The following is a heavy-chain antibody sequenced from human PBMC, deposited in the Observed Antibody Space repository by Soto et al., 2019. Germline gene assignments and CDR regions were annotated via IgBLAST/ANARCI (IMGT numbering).Heavy chain of an antibody. V-gene: IGHV4-59*01. Sequence: SETLSLTCTVSGGSISDFYWSWIRQPPGKGLEWIGYIYYSGSTNYNPSLKSRVTISVDTSKNQFSLNLRSMSPADTAVYYCARVGGLAARTFDYWGPGTLVTISS. CDR3: ARVGGLAARTFDY. J-gene: IGHJ4*02. D-gene: IGHD6-6*01. CDR1: GGSISDFY. CDR2: IYYSGST.